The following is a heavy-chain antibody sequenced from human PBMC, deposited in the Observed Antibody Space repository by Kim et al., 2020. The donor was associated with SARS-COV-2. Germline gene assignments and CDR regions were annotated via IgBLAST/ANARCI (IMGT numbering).Heavy chain of an antibody. V-gene: IGHV4-59*08. CDR1: GDSISRSY. CDR2: IHYTGNT. CDR3: ARHPGASFDL. D-gene: IGHD7-27*01. J-gene: IGHJ2*01. Sequence: SETLSLTCSVSGDSISRSYWSWLRQSPGKAMEWLGYIHYTGNTSYSPSVNGRLTMSIDASRRQFSLKLTSATAADTAMYYCARHPGASFDLWGRGTLVTVSS.